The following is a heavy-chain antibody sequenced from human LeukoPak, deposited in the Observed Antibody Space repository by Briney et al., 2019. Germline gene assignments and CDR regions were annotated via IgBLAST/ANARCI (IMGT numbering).Heavy chain of an antibody. CDR3: ARRGNYYDSSGYAFDI. Sequence: SETLSLTCTVSGGSISSYYWSWIRQPPGKGLEWIGYIYYSGSTNYNPSLKSRVTISVDTSKNQFSLKLSSVTAADTAVYYCARRGNYYDSSGYAFDIWGQGTMVTVPS. J-gene: IGHJ3*02. CDR1: GGSISSYY. D-gene: IGHD3-22*01. CDR2: IYYSGST. V-gene: IGHV4-59*08.